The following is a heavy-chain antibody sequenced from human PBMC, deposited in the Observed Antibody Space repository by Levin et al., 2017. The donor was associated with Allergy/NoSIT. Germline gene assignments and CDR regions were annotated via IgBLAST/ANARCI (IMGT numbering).Heavy chain of an antibody. D-gene: IGHD6-6*01. CDR2: ISGSGGST. J-gene: IGHJ4*02. Sequence: PGGSLRLSCAASGFIVSSYAMSWVRQAPGKGLEWVSGISGSGGSTYYTDSVKGRFTISRDNSKNTLYLQMNSLRGEDTAVYYCAKDNVRGSSTTLFDYWGQGTLVAVSS. V-gene: IGHV3-23*01. CDR1: GFIVSSYA. CDR3: AKDNVRGSSTTLFDY.